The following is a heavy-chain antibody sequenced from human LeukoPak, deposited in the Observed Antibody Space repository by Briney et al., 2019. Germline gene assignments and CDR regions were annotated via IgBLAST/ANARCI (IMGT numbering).Heavy chain of an antibody. CDR3: ARGYYGSGSYLDY. J-gene: IGHJ4*02. CDR2: IIPIRGIA. Sequence: SVKVSCKASGGTFSSYAISWVRQAPGQGLEWMGGIIPIRGIANYAQKFQGRVTITADKSTSTAYMELSSLRSEDTAVYYCARGYYGSGSYLDYWGQGTLVTVSS. D-gene: IGHD3-10*01. CDR1: GGTFSSYA. V-gene: IGHV1-69*10.